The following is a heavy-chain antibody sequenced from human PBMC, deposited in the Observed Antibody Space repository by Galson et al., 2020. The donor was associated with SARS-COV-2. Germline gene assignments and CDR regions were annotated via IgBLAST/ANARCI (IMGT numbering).Heavy chain of an antibody. CDR3: ARGGEGFCSRTSCGFDY. D-gene: IGHD2-2*01. V-gene: IGHV6-1*01. Sequence: SQTLSLTCAISGDSVSSNSAAWNWIRQSPSRGLEWLGRTYYRSKWYNDYAASVKRRITINPDTSKNQFSLQSNSVTPDDTAVYYCARGGEGFCSRTSCGFDYWGQGSLVTVSS. CDR1: GDSVSSNSAA. J-gene: IGHJ4*02. CDR2: TYYRSKWYN.